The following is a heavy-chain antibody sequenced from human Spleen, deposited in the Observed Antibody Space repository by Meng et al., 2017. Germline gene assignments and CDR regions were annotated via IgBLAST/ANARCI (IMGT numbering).Heavy chain of an antibody. CDR1: GGSFSGYY. CDR3: ARVGVYSSSWDY. V-gene: IGHV4-34*01. Sequence: QGQLQQGGGGLLKPSETLSLTCAVYGGSFSGYYWSWIRQPPGKGLEWIGEINHSGSTNYNPSLKSRVTISVDTSKNQFSLKLSSVTAADTAVYYCARVGVYSSSWDYWGQGTLVTVSS. J-gene: IGHJ4*02. D-gene: IGHD6-13*01. CDR2: INHSGST.